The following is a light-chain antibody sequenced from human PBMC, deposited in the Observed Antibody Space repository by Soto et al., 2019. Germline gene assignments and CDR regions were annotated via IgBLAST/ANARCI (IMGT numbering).Light chain of an antibody. V-gene: IGKV3-11*01. CDR1: QSVSSY. J-gene: IGKJ5*01. CDR3: QQRSNWPPIT. CDR2: DAS. Sequence: EIVLTQSPATLSVSPGERATLSCRASQSVSSYLAWYQQKPGQAPRLLIYDASNRATGLPARFSGSGSGPDFTLTISSLEPEDFAVYYCQQRSNWPPITFGQGTRLEIK.